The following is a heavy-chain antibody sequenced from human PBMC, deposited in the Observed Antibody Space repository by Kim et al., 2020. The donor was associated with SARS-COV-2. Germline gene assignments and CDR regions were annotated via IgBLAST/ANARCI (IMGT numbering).Heavy chain of an antibody. V-gene: IGHV1-8*01. CDR3: ARDVPGIAYPPDV. J-gene: IGHJ6*02. D-gene: IGHD6-13*01. Sequence: YAQKFQGRVTRTRNTSIRTAYMGLSSLRSEDTAVYYCARDVPGIAYPPDVWGQGTTVTVSS.